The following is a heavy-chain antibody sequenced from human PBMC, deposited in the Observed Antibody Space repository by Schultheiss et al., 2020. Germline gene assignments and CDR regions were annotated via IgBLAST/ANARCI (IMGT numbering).Heavy chain of an antibody. D-gene: IGHD3-10*01. CDR1: GFTVSSNY. CDR2: IYSGGST. J-gene: IGHJ4*02. CDR3: ARSYGSGSYHFDY. Sequence: GGSLRLSCAASGFTVSSNYMSWVRQAPGKGLEWVSVIYSGGSTYYADSVKGRFTISRDNSKNTLYLQMNSLRAEDTAVYYCARSYGSGSYHFDYCGQGTLVNVSS. V-gene: IGHV3-66*01.